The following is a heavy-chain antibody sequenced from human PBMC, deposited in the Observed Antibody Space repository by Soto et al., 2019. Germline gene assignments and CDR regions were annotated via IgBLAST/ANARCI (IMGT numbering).Heavy chain of an antibody. CDR2: IYSDGAT. V-gene: IGHV4-4*07. J-gene: IGHJ6*02. CDR3: SRVGCSNSNCQTRGMDV. CDR1: GGPISNYY. D-gene: IGHD2-2*01. Sequence: SETLSLTCNVSGGPISNYYWSWVRQPAGKGLEWVGRIYSDGATNYSPSLKSRVFMSLDMSGNQFSLQLNSVTAADTAVYYCSRVGCSNSNCQTRGMDVWGQGTTVTVSS.